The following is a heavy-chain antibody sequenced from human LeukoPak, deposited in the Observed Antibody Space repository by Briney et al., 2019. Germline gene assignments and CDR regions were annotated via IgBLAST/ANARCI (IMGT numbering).Heavy chain of an antibody. CDR2: IYHSGST. V-gene: IGHV4-38-2*01. J-gene: IGHJ4*02. D-gene: IGHD4-23*01. CDR1: GSTFSDYY. Sequence: LRLSCAASGSTFSDYYMSWIRQAPGKGLEWIGTIYHSGSTYYNPSLKSRVTISVDTSKNQISLRLSSVTAADTAIYYCARGNSDRFPPYMDYWGQGILVIVSS. CDR3: ARGNSDRFPPYMDY.